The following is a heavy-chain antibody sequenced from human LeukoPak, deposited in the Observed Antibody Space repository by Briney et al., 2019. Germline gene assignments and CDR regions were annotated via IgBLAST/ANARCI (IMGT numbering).Heavy chain of an antibody. D-gene: IGHD1-26*01. Sequence: GGSLRLSCAASGFTFNNYAMNWVRQAPGKGLEWVGLIKNKHEHQATDYAAPVRERFIITRDDSSSTLFLQMNSLKTEDTAVYYCVTDANRILGARGTGYWGQGILVTVSS. CDR1: GFTFNNYA. V-gene: IGHV3-15*07. CDR2: IKNKHEHQAT. CDR3: VTDANRILGARGTGY. J-gene: IGHJ4*02.